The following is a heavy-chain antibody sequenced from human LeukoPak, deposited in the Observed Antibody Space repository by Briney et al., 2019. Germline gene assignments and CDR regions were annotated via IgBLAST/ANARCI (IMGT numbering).Heavy chain of an antibody. V-gene: IGHV3-23*01. CDR2: ISGSGGST. J-gene: IGHJ4*02. CDR1: GFTFSSYA. Sequence: HSGVSLRLSCAASGFTFSSYAMSWVRQAPGKGLEWVSAISGSGGSTYYADSVKGWFTISRDNSKNTLYLQMNSLRAEDTAVYYCARANDFWSGYYTSAFDYWGQGTLVTVSS. D-gene: IGHD3-3*01. CDR3: ARANDFWSGYYTSAFDY.